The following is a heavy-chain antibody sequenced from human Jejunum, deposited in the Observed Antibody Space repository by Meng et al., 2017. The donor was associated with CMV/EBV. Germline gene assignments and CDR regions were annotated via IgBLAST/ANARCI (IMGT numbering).Heavy chain of an antibody. D-gene: IGHD2-2*02. V-gene: IGHV3-7*01. Sequence: YWMGWVRQAPGKGPEWMANIKRDGTEKYYVDSVKARFTVSRDNAKDSLYLQMHSLRAEDTAMYYCARDRGCSLTSCDKGGDAFDVWGLGTMVTVSS. J-gene: IGHJ3*01. CDR2: IKRDGTEK. CDR3: ARDRGCSLTSCDKGGDAFDV. CDR1: YW.